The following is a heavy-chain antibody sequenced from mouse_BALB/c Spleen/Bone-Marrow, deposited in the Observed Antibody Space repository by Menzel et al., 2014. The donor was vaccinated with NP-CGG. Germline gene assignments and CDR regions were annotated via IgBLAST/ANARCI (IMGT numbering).Heavy chain of an antibody. J-gene: IGHJ2*01. Sequence: EVQLQQSGPDLVKPSQSLSLTCTVTGYSIXGGYGWHWTRQFPGNKLEWMGYIHYSGNTDYNPSLKSRISITRDTSKNQFFLQLNSVTTEDTATYYCVRETKVVADFDYWGQGTTLTVSS. CDR2: IHYSGNT. V-gene: IGHV3-1*02. CDR1: GYSIXGGYG. D-gene: IGHD1-1*01. CDR3: VRETKVVADFDY.